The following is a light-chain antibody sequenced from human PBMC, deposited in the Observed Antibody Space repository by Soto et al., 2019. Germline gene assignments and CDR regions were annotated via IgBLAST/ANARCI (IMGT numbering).Light chain of an antibody. J-gene: IGLJ1*01. Sequence: QSVLTQPASVSGSPGQSITISCTGTSSDVGSYNLVSWYQHHPGKAPKLMIYEVSKRPSGVSNRFSGSKSGNTASLTISGLQAEDDADYYCYSYTTSSTYVFGTGTKVTVL. CDR3: YSYTTSSTYV. CDR2: EVS. CDR1: SSDVGSYNL. V-gene: IGLV2-14*02.